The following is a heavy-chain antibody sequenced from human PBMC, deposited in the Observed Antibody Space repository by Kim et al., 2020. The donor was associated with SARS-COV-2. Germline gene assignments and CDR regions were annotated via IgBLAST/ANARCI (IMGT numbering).Heavy chain of an antibody. D-gene: IGHD3-10*01. Sequence: SVKVSCKASGGTFSSYTISWVRQAPGQGLEWMGRIIPILGIANYAQKFQGRVTITADKSTSTAYMELSSLRSEDTAVYYCATNALKGFGELLTNRRAGGGFDYWGQGTLVTVSS. CDR1: GGTFSSYT. J-gene: IGHJ4*02. CDR2: IIPILGIA. CDR3: ATNALKGFGELLTNRRAGGGFDY. V-gene: IGHV1-69*02.